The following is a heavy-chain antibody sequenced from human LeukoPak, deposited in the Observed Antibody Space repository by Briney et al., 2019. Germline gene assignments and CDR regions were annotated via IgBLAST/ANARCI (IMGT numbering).Heavy chain of an antibody. V-gene: IGHV4-59*10. J-gene: IGHJ4*02. Sequence: PSETLSLTCAVYGGSFSGYYWSYIRQPPGKGLEWIGRIYTSGSTNYNPSLKSRVTMSVDTSKNQFSLKLSSVTAADTAVYYCARVSGSYREYYFDYWGQGTLVTVSS. D-gene: IGHD1-26*01. CDR1: GGSFSGYY. CDR3: ARVSGSYREYYFDY. CDR2: IYTSGST.